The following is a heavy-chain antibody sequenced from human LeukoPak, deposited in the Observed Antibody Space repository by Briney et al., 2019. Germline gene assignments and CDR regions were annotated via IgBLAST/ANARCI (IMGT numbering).Heavy chain of an antibody. CDR3: ARGLLRPYFDY. Sequence: GGSLRLSCAVSGLTFKTYTFYWVRHSPGRGLEWVALISFDGGDKYYAESVKGRFTISRDNSRRTLFLEMSSVTPDDTAVYHCARGLLRPYFDYWGPGTLVTVS. CDR1: GLTFKTYT. D-gene: IGHD3-16*01. V-gene: IGHV3-30*04. CDR2: ISFDGGDK. J-gene: IGHJ4*02.